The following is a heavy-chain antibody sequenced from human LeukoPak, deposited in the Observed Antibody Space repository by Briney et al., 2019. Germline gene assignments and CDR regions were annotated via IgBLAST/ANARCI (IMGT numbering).Heavy chain of an antibody. Sequence: GASVKVSCKASGYTFTSYAMHWVRQAPGQRLEWMGWINAGNGNTKYSQKFQGSVTITRDTSASTAYMELSSLRSEDTAVYYCARDVANRNGWFDPWGQGTLVTVSS. CDR2: INAGNGNT. D-gene: IGHD1-14*01. J-gene: IGHJ5*02. CDR3: ARDVANRNGWFDP. CDR1: GYTFTSYA. V-gene: IGHV1-3*01.